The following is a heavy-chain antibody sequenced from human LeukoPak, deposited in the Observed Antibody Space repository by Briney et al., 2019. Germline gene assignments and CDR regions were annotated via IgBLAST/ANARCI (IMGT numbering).Heavy chain of an antibody. D-gene: IGHD3-3*01. CDR3: VRGHWSGYSYNWFDP. CDR2: MNPNSGNT. Sequence: ASVKVSCKASGYTFTSYDINWVRQTTGQGLEWMGWMNPNSGNTGYAQKFQGGVTMTRTTSMGTAYMELNSLRSEDTAVYYCVRGHWSGYSYNWFDPWGQGTLVTVSS. J-gene: IGHJ5*02. CDR1: GYTFTSYD. V-gene: IGHV1-8*01.